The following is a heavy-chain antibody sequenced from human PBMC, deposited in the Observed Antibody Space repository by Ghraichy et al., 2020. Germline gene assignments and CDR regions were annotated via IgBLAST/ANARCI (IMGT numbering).Heavy chain of an antibody. D-gene: IGHD3-10*01. CDR2: IIGSGHNT. V-gene: IGHV3-23*01. J-gene: IGHJ4*02. CDR3: TRDPYYYGTGSYFEY. Sequence: GGSLRLSCAASGFTFSDHAMSWVRQAPGKGLEWVSTIIGSGHNTYYADSVKGRFTISRDNANSTLFLQMNSLRAADTAVYYCTRDPYYYGTGSYFEYWGQGILVTVSS. CDR1: GFTFSDHA.